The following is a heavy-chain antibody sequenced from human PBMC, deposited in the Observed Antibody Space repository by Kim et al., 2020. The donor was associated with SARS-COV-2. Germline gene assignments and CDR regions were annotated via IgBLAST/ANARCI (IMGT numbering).Heavy chain of an antibody. V-gene: IGHV4-34*01. CDR1: GGSFSGYY. D-gene: IGHD1-26*01. CDR3: ARGGRGGSYLFGRIGMDV. J-gene: IGHJ6*02. CDR2: INHSGST. Sequence: SETLSLTCAVYGGSFSGYYWSWIRQPPGKGLEWIGEINHSGSTNYNPSLKSRVTISVDTSKNQFSLKLSSVTAADTAVYYCARGGRGGSYLFGRIGMDVWGQGTTVTVSS.